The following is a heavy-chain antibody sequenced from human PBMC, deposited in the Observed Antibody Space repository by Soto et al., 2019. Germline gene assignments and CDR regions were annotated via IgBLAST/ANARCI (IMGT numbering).Heavy chain of an antibody. Sequence: QVQVVESGGGVVQPGRSLRLSCAASGFTFSRYAIHWVRQAPGKGLEWVAVISKDGSNKYYVDSVKGRFTISRDNSRNTLYLQMNSLRDEDAAVYYCARSRSGAVADPFDFWGQGTLVTVSS. D-gene: IGHD3-10*01. J-gene: IGHJ4*02. CDR2: ISKDGSNK. CDR3: ARSRSGAVADPFDF. V-gene: IGHV3-30*04. CDR1: GFTFSRYA.